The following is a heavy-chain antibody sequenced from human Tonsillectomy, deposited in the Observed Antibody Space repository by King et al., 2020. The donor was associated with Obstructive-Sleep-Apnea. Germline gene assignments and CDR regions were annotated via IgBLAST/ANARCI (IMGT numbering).Heavy chain of an antibody. CDR3: ASLGVGLDY. D-gene: IGHD3-16*01. V-gene: IGHV4-59*08. J-gene: IGHJ4*02. Sequence: MQLQESGPGLVKPSETLSLTCTVSGGSISSYYWSWIRQPPGKGLEWIGYIYYSGSTNYNPSLKSRVTISVDTSKNQFSLKLSSVTAADTAVYYCASLGVGLDYWGQGTLVTVSS. CDR1: GGSISSYY. CDR2: IYYSGST.